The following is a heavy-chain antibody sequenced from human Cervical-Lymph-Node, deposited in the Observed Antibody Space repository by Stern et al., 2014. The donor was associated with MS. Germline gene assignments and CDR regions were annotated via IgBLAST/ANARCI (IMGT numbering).Heavy chain of an antibody. Sequence: VQLVESGAEARAPGASMKVSCKASGYIFTDYYLQWVRQAPGQGLEWLGWINPNSGGTNYAQNFQGRVTMTRDTSISTAYMELRWLGSADTAVYYCARGSGTAYDLRGDYWGQGTLVTVSS. D-gene: IGHD3-3*01. CDR1: GYIFTDYY. CDR3: ARGSGTAYDLRGDY. V-gene: IGHV1-2*02. J-gene: IGHJ4*01. CDR2: INPNSGGT.